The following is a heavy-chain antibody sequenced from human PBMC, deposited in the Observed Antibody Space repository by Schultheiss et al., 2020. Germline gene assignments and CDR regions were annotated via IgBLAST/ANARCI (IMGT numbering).Heavy chain of an antibody. Sequence: SQTLSLTCTVSGGSISSYYWSWIRQPAGKGLEWIGYIYYSGSTYYNPSLKSRVTISVDTSKNQFSLKLSSVTAADTAVYYCARVSTMVRGVIGPDAFDIWGQGTMVTVSS. J-gene: IGHJ3*02. CDR1: GGSISSYY. CDR2: IYYSGST. D-gene: IGHD3-10*01. CDR3: ARVSTMVRGVIGPDAFDI. V-gene: IGHV4-59*06.